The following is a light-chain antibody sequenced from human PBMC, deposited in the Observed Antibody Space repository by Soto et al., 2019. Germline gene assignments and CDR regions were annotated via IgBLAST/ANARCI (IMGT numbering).Light chain of an antibody. CDR3: QQYNSYSQT. J-gene: IGKJ1*01. V-gene: IGKV1-5*01. Sequence: DIQMTQSPSTLSASVGDRVTITCRASQSISSWLAWYQQKPGKAPKLLIYDASSLESGVPSRFSGSGSGTEFTLTIXSLQPDDFAXYYCQQYNSYSQTFGQGTKVEIK. CDR2: DAS. CDR1: QSISSW.